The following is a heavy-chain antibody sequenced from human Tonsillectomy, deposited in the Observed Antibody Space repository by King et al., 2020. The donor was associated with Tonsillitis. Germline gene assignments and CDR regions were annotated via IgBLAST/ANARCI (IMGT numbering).Heavy chain of an antibody. Sequence: VQLVESGGGLVKPGGSLTLSCTGSGFTFSGHSMNWVRQAPGKGLEWVAYITPTSSDIVYADSVKGRFTISRDNAKNLVLLQMNSLRDEDTAIYYCARDADGDFRFWFDSWGQGTLVTVSS. J-gene: IGHJ5*01. V-gene: IGHV3-48*02. CDR3: ARDADGDFRFWFDS. CDR2: ITPTSSDI. D-gene: IGHD4-17*01. CDR1: GFTFSGHS.